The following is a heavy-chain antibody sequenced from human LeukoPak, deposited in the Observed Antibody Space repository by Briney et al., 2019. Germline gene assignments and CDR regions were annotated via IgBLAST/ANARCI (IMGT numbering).Heavy chain of an antibody. CDR2: ISSSSSYI. CDR3: ARDNGRYFDWLLEGYYFDY. D-gene: IGHD3-9*01. CDR1: GFTFSSHS. Sequence: GGSLRLSCAASGFTFSSHSMNWVRQAPGKGLEWVSSISSSSSYIYYADSVKGRFTISRDNAKNSLYLQMNSLRAEDTAVYYCARDNGRYFDWLLEGYYFDYWGQGTLVTVSS. V-gene: IGHV3-21*01. J-gene: IGHJ4*02.